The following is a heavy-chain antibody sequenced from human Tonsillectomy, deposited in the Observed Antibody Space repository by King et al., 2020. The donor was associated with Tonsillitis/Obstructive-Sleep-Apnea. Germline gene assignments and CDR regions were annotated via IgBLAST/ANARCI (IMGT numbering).Heavy chain of an antibody. Sequence: VQLVESGAEVKKPGASVKVSCKASGFTFTSYGISWVRQAPGQGLEWMGWISAYNGNTNYAQKLQGRVTMTTDTSTSTAYMELRSLRSDDTAVYYCAGDRGVVGPAAIGGGYNWFDPWGQGTLVTVSS. CDR3: AGDRGVVGPAAIGGGYNWFDP. CDR1: GFTFTSYG. CDR2: ISAYNGNT. D-gene: IGHD2-2*01. V-gene: IGHV1-18*01. J-gene: IGHJ5*02.